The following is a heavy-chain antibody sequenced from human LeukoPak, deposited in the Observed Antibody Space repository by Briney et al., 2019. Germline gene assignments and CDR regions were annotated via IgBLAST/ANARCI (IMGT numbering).Heavy chain of an antibody. CDR3: ARDRVRGSYSYFDY. V-gene: IGHV4-59*01. CDR1: GGSISSYY. D-gene: IGHD1-26*01. J-gene: IGHJ4*02. CDR2: IYYSGST. Sequence: SETLSLTCTVSGGSISSYYWSWIRQPPGKGLEWIGYIYYSGSTNYNPSLKSRVTISVDTSKNQFSLKLSSVTAADTAVYYCARDRVRGSYSYFDYWGQGTLVTVSS.